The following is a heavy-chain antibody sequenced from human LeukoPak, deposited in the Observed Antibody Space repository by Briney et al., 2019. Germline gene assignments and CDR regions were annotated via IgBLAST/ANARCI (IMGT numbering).Heavy chain of an antibody. Sequence: PSETLSLTCAVYGGSSSGYYWSWIRQPPGKGLEWIGEINHSGSTNYNPSLKSRVAISVDTSKNQFSLKLSSVTAADTAVYYCASSGLWLAPYYYGMDVWGQGTTVTVSS. CDR2: INHSGST. J-gene: IGHJ6*02. CDR3: ASSGLWLAPYYYGMDV. CDR1: GGSSSGYY. V-gene: IGHV4-34*01. D-gene: IGHD6-19*01.